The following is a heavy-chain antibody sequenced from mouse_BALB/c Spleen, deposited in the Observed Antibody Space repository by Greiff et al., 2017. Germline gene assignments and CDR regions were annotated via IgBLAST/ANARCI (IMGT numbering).Heavy chain of an antibody. J-gene: IGHJ1*01. V-gene: IGHV14-3*02. CDR1: GFNIKDTY. Sequence: VQLQQSGAELVKPGASVKLSCTASGFNIKDTYMHWVKQRPEQGLEWIGRIDPANGNTKYDPKFQGKATITADTSSNTAYLQLSSLTSEDTAVYYCALYWYFDVWGAGTTVTVSS. CDR3: ALYWYFDV. CDR2: IDPANGNT.